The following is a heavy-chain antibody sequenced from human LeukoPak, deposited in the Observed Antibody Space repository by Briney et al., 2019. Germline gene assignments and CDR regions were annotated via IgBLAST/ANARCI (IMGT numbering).Heavy chain of an antibody. CDR3: AKKRYYDGSGYYMYYFDH. Sequence: PGGSLRLSCAASGFTFSSYAMSWVRQAPGKGLEWVSAISGSGGTAYYADSVKGRFTISRDNSKNTLYLQMNSLRAEDTAVYYCAKKRYYDGSGYYMYYFDHWGQGTLVTVSS. CDR2: ISGSGGTA. CDR1: GFTFSSYA. J-gene: IGHJ4*02. V-gene: IGHV3-23*01. D-gene: IGHD3-22*01.